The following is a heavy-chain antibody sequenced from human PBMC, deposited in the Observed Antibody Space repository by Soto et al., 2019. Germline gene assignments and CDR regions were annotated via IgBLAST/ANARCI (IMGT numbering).Heavy chain of an antibody. CDR2: IYSGGST. Sequence: PGGSLRLSCAASGFTVSSNYMSWVRQAPGKGLEWVSVIYSGGSTYYADSVKGQFTISRDNSKNTLYLQMNSLRAEDTAVYYCARGGGYSYGTPLDYWGQGTLVTVSS. CDR1: GFTVSSNY. CDR3: ARGGGYSYGTPLDY. V-gene: IGHV3-53*01. J-gene: IGHJ4*02. D-gene: IGHD5-18*01.